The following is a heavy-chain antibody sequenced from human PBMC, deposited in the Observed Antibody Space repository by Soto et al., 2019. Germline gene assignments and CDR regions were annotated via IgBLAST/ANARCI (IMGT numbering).Heavy chain of an antibody. CDR3: ARGPRGMYGNDH. CDR1: GFTFSNDW. J-gene: IGHJ5*02. D-gene: IGHD3-10*02. CDR2: INMDGSST. V-gene: IGHV3-74*01. Sequence: EVQLVESGGGLVQPGGSLRLSCAASGFTFSNDWMHWVRQAAGKGLVWVSRINMDGSSTNYADSVKGRFTISRDNAKNTVYLQMNSLRAEDTAVYYCARGPRGMYGNDHWGQGALVTVSS.